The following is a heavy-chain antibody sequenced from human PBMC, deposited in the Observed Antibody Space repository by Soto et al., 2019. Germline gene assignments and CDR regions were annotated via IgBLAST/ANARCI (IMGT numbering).Heavy chain of an antibody. Sequence: QVQLVESGGGVVQPGTSLRLSCAASGFTFSSYAMHWVRQAPGKGLAWVAVMSYDGGNRFYADSVKGRFTISRDNSKNTLYLQMNSLRAEDTAVYYCAKGRASWFFDLWGRGTLVTVS. J-gene: IGHJ2*01. V-gene: IGHV3-30*18. CDR3: AKGRASWFFDL. CDR2: MSYDGGNR. CDR1: GFTFSSYA.